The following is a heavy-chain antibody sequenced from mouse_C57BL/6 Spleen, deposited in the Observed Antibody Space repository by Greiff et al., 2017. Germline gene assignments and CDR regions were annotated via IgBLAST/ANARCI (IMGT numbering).Heavy chain of an antibody. CDR2: IDPETGGT. CDR1: GYTFTDYE. V-gene: IGHV1-15*01. CDR3: TKDGSSFYAMDY. J-gene: IGHJ4*01. Sequence: VKLQESGAELVRPGASVTLSCKASGYTFTDYEMHWVKQTPVHGLEWIGAIDPETGGTAYNQKLKGKAILTADKSSSTAYMALRSLTSEDSAVYYCTKDGSSFYAMDYWGQGTSVTVSS. D-gene: IGHD1-1*01.